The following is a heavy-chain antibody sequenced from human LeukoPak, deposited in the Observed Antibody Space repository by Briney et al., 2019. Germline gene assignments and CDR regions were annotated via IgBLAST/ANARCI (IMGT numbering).Heavy chain of an antibody. V-gene: IGHV1-8*01. D-gene: IGHD3-3*01. Sequence: ASVKVSCKASGYTFTSYDINWVRQATGQGLEWMGWMNPNSGNTGYAQKFQGGVTMTRNTSISTAYMELSSLRSEDTAVYYCARGYHYYDFWSGYPYYDYWGQGTLVTVSS. J-gene: IGHJ4*02. CDR1: GYTFTSYD. CDR3: ARGYHYYDFWSGYPYYDY. CDR2: MNPNSGNT.